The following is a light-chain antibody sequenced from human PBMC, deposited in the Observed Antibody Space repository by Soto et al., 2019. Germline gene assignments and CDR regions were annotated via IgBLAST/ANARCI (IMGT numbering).Light chain of an antibody. J-gene: IGLJ1*01. V-gene: IGLV1-40*01. CDR3: QSYDSSLSAYV. CDR1: SSNIGTVYD. CDR2: DNS. Sequence: QSVLTQPPSVSGAPGQRVTISCTGSSSNIGTVYDVHWYQQLPGTAPKLLIYDNSHRPPGVPDRFSGSKSGTSASLAITGLQAEDEADYYCQSYDSSLSAYVFGTGTKVTVL.